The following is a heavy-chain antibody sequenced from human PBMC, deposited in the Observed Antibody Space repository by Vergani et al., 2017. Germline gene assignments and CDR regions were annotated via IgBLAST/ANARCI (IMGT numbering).Heavy chain of an antibody. CDR2: ISYDGSNK. J-gene: IGHJ4*02. CDR3: ARGVMYSSGWYGVSRMPYYFDY. D-gene: IGHD6-19*01. V-gene: IGHV3-30*03. CDR1: GFTFSSYG. Sequence: QVQLVESGGGVVQPGRSLRLSCAASGFTFSSYGMHWVRQAPGKGLEWVAVISYDGSNKYYADSVKGRFTISRDNSKNTLYLQMNSLRAEDTAVYYCARGVMYSSGWYGVSRMPYYFDYWGQGTLVTVSS.